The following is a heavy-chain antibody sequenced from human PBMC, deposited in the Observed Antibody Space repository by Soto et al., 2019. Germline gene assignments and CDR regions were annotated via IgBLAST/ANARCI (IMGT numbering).Heavy chain of an antibody. CDR1: GFTFSNDW. CDR3: ARGPRGVYGNDY. Sequence: EVQLVESGGGLVQPGVSLRLSCAASGFTFSNDWMHWVRQGPGKGLVWLSRINMDGTNSNYADSVKGRFAISRDNAKNTLYLQMDSLRVEDTAVYFCARGPRGVYGNDYWGQGALVTVSS. V-gene: IGHV3-74*01. J-gene: IGHJ4*02. D-gene: IGHD2-8*01. CDR2: INMDGTNS.